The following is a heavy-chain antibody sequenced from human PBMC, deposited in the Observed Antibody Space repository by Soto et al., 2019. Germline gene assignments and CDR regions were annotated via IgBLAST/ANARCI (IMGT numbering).Heavy chain of an antibody. CDR3: ARGLLNYYYYGMDV. CDR1: GGTFSSYA. D-gene: IGHD6-19*01. CDR2: IIPIFGTA. V-gene: IGHV1-69*01. J-gene: IGHJ6*02. Sequence: QVQLVQSGAEVKKPGSSVKVSCKAYGGTFSSYAIRRVRPAPGPGLEWMGGIIPIFGTANYAQKFQGRVTITADESTSTAYMELSSLRSEDTAVYYCARGLLNYYYYGMDVWGQGTTVTVSS.